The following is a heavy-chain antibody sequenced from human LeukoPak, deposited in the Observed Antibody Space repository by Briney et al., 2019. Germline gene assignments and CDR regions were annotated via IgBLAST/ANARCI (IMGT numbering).Heavy chain of an antibody. Sequence: PGGSLRLSCAASGFTFSRYGMHWVRQAPGKGLEWVAVIWHGGSNNYEDSVKGRFTISKDNSKNTLYLQMNSLRAEDSAVYYCARDPGTVTTLFDYWGQGTLVTVSS. CDR1: GFTFSRYG. CDR2: IWHGGSN. D-gene: IGHD4-11*01. CDR3: ARDPGTVTTLFDY. J-gene: IGHJ4*02. V-gene: IGHV3-33*01.